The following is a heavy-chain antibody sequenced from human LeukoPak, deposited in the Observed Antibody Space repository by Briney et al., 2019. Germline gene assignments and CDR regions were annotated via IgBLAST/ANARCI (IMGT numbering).Heavy chain of an antibody. CDR2: IDHSGST. CDR3: ARQRVYYDSSGASGYIDY. V-gene: IGHV4-38-2*02. Sequence: SETLSLTCTVSGYSISSGYYWGWIRQPPGKGLEWTGSIDHSGSTYYNPSLKSRITISVDTSKNQFSLKLSSVTAADTAVYYCARQRVYYDSSGASGYIDYWGQGSLVTVSS. D-gene: IGHD3-22*01. J-gene: IGHJ4*02. CDR1: GYSISSGYY.